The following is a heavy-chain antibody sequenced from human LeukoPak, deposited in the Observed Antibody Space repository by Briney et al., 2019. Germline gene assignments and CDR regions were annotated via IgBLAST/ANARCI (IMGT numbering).Heavy chain of an antibody. D-gene: IGHD5-12*01. CDR1: GYSFTSYW. CDR2: IYPGDSDT. J-gene: IGHJ6*03. V-gene: IGHV5-51*01. Sequence: GESLKISCKGSGYSFTSYWIGWVRQMPGKGLEWMGIIYPGDSDTRYSPSFRGQVTISADKSISTAYLQWSSLKASDTAMYYCARQDSGYDYIRLGYYYYMDVWGKGTTVTVSS. CDR3: ARQDSGYDYIRLGYYYYMDV.